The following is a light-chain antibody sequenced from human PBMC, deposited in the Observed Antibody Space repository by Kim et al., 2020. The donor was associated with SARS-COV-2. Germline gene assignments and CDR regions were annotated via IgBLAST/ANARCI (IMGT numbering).Light chain of an antibody. J-gene: IGKJ2*01. CDR1: QSVSSSY. V-gene: IGKV3-20*01. CDR2: GAS. Sequence: EIVLTQSPGTLSLSPGERATLSCRASQSVSSSYLAWYQQKPGQAPRLLIYGASSRATGIPDRFSGSGSGTDFTLTISRLEPEDFAVYYCQQYGSSPRYNFGQGTSWRS. CDR3: QQYGSSPRYN.